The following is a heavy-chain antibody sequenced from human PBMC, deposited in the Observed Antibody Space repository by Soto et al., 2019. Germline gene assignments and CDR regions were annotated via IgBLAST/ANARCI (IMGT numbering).Heavy chain of an antibody. CDR1: GGNFNMYA. Sequence: QVQLLQSGAEEKKPGSAVKVSCKASGGNFNMYAMNWVRQAPGQRLEWLGGIIPIFDKPKYAQSFQDRVTMTVDESTNTAYMELSSLRFDDTAIYYCTRSIGSGGVMGGFDYWGQGTLVTVSS. CDR2: IIPIFDKP. V-gene: IGHV1-69*01. D-gene: IGHD3-16*01. CDR3: TRSIGSGGVMGGFDY. J-gene: IGHJ4*02.